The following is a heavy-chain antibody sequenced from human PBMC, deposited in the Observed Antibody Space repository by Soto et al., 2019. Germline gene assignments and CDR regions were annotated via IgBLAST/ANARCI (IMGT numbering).Heavy chain of an antibody. CDR3: AGVRDPPGDY. CDR1: GGTFSTYT. Sequence: QVQLVQSGAEVKKPGSSVKVSCKASGGTFSTYTISWVRQAPGQGLEWMGRIIPILGIANYAQKFQGRVTTTADKSTSTAYMELSSLRSEDTAVYYCAGVRDPPGDYWGQGTLVTVSS. D-gene: IGHD3-10*01. CDR2: IIPILGIA. V-gene: IGHV1-69*02. J-gene: IGHJ4*02.